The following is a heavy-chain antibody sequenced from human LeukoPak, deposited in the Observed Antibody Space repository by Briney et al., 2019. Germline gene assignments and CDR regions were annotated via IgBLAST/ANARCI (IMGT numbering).Heavy chain of an antibody. J-gene: IGHJ4*02. D-gene: IGHD2-2*02. CDR1: GFAFSTYA. Sequence: PGRSLRLSCAASGFAFSTYAMHWVRQAPGKGLEWVAVISYNGSEIYYGVSVKGRFTISRDNSKNTLYLQMNRLRVEDTAVYHCAKAGCSSARCYTNYWGQGTSVTVSS. CDR3: AKAGCSSARCYTNY. V-gene: IGHV3-30*18. CDR2: ISYNGSEI.